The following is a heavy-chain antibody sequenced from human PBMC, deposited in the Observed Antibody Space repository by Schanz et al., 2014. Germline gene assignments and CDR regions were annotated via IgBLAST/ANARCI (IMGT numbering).Heavy chain of an antibody. CDR1: GYTFTTYA. CDR2: ISVYTGNT. CDR3: ARDAADFYDILTEEDY. Sequence: QVHLVQSGPEVKKPGASVRVSCKASGYTFTTYAMSWVRQAPGQGLEWVGWISVYTGNTKYGQKVQGRVTMTTDTSTSTAYMELRSLRSDDTAVYYCARDAADFYDILTEEDYWGQGTLVTVSS. V-gene: IGHV1-18*01. D-gene: IGHD3-9*01. J-gene: IGHJ4*02.